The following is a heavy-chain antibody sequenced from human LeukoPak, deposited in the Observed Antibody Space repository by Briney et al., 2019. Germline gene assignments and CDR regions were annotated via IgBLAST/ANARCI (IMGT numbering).Heavy chain of an antibody. Sequence: SETLSLTCTVSGGSISSSSYYWGWIRQPPGKGLEWIGSIYYSGSTYYNPSLKSRVTISVDTSKNQFSLKLSSVTAADTAVYYCARSLWFSLDYWGQGTLVTVSS. CDR2: IYYSGST. CDR3: ARSLWFSLDY. V-gene: IGHV4-39*01. CDR1: GGSISSSSYY. J-gene: IGHJ4*02. D-gene: IGHD3-10*01.